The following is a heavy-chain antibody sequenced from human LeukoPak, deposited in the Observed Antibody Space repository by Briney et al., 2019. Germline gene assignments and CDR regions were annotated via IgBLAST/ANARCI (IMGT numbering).Heavy chain of an antibody. J-gene: IGHJ4*02. V-gene: IGHV3-30*18. Sequence: GGSLRLSCAASGFTFSSYGMHWVRQAPGKGLEWVAVISYDGSNKYYADSVKGRFTISRDNSKNTLYLQMNSLRAEDTAVYYCAKLYSMVRGVRHTTFDYWGQGTLVTVSS. CDR1: GFTFSSYG. CDR3: AKLYSMVRGVRHTTFDY. CDR2: ISYDGSNK. D-gene: IGHD3-10*01.